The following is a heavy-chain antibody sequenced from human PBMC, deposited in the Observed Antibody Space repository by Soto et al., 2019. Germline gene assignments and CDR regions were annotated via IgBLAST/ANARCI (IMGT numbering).Heavy chain of an antibody. CDR1: GFTFSDYY. CDR2: ISSSGSTI. CDR3: ARKWLALDDAFDI. D-gene: IGHD6-19*01. J-gene: IGHJ3*02. Sequence: GGSLRLSCAASGFTFSDYYMSWIRQAPGKGLEWVSYISSSGSTIYYADSVKGRFTISRDNAKNSLYLQMNSLRAEDTAVYYCARKWLALDDAFDIWGQGTMVIVSS. V-gene: IGHV3-11*01.